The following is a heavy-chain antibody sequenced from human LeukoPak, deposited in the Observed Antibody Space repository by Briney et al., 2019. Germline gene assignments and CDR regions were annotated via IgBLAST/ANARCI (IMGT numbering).Heavy chain of an antibody. J-gene: IGHJ4*02. D-gene: IGHD3-9*01. Sequence: GGSLRLSCAASGFTFDDYTMHWVRQPPGKGLEWVSLINWDGDITEYTDSVKGRFTISRDNSKNSLFLQMNSLRTEDTALYYCAKGNILTGPPDSWGQGTLVTVSS. V-gene: IGHV3-43*01. CDR2: INWDGDIT. CDR1: GFTFDDYT. CDR3: AKGNILTGPPDS.